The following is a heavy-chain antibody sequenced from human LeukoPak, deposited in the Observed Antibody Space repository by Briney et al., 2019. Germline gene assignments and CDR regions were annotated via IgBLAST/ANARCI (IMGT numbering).Heavy chain of an antibody. D-gene: IGHD5-24*01. CDR1: GFTVSSNY. V-gene: IGHV3-53*05. J-gene: IGHJ4*02. Sequence: GGSLRLSCAASGFTVSSNYMSWVRQAPGKGLEWVSVIHTGGSTYYADSVKGRFTISRDNSKNTLYLQMNSLRAEDTAVYYCAGEGGVQMATKRPFDYWGQGTLVTVSS. CDR2: IHTGGST. CDR3: AGEGGVQMATKRPFDY.